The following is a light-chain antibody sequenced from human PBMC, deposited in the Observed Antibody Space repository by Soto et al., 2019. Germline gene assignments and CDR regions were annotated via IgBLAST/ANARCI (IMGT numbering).Light chain of an antibody. J-gene: IGLJ1*01. CDR1: SSDVGSYNR. V-gene: IGLV2-18*01. CDR3: SLYTSSSTYV. Sequence: QSALTQPPSVSGSPGQSVTISCTGTSSDVGSYNRVSWYQQPTGTAPKLMIYEVSNRPSGVPDRFSGSKSGHTASLPISGLQAEDEADYYCSLYTSSSTYVFGTGTKLTVL. CDR2: EVS.